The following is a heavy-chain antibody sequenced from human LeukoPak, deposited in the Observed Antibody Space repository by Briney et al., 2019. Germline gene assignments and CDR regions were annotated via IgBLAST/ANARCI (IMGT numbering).Heavy chain of an antibody. J-gene: IGHJ4*02. CDR3: VRTPPNWGFDY. CDR2: MSPNSGDT. D-gene: IGHD7-27*01. Sequence: ASVKVSCKASGYTFTTHDINWVRQATGQGLEWMGWMSPNSGDTGYAQKFQGRVTMTSDSSISTAYMELSSLRSEDTAIYYCVRTPPNWGFDYWGQGTLVTVSS. CDR1: GYTFTTHD. V-gene: IGHV1-8*01.